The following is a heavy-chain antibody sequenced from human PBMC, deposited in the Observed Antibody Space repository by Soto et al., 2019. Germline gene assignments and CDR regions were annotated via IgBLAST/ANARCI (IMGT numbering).Heavy chain of an antibody. CDR1: GFTFSNAW. CDR2: IKSKTDGGTT. V-gene: IGHV3-15*01. CDR3: MKYYDFWSGYYYGIDF. Sequence: GGSLRLSCAASGFTFSNAWMSWVRQAPGKGLEWVGRIKSKTDGGTTDYAAPVKGRFTISRDDSKNTLYLQMNSLKTEDTAVYYCMKYYDFWSGYYYGIDFWGQGTTVTVSS. J-gene: IGHJ6*02. D-gene: IGHD3-3*01.